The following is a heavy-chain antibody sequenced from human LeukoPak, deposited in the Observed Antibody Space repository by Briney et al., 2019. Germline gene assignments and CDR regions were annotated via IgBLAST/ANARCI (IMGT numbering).Heavy chain of an antibody. D-gene: IGHD2-15*01. CDR1: GYTFTSYG. CDR3: ARSSSGDPYYYYGMDV. CDR2: ISAYNGNT. Sequence: GASVKVSCKASGYTFTSYGIGWVRQAPGQGLEWMGWISAYNGNTNYAQKLQGRVTITTDTSTSTAYMELRSLRSDDTAVYYCARSSSGDPYYYYGMDVWGQGTTVTVSS. V-gene: IGHV1-18*01. J-gene: IGHJ6*02.